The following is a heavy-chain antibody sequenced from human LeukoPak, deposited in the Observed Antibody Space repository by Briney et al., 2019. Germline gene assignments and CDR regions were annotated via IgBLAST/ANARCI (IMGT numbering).Heavy chain of an antibody. CDR3: ARVNGQLPSLDY. CDR2: ISACNGNT. CDR1: GYTFTSYG. V-gene: IGHV1-18*04. J-gene: IGHJ4*02. Sequence: ASVKVSCKASGYTFTSYGISWVRQAPGQGLEWMVWISACNGNTNFVQKFQGRVTMATDTSTSTAYMELRSLRSDDTAVYYCARVNGQLPSLDYWGQGTLVTVSS. D-gene: IGHD1-26*01.